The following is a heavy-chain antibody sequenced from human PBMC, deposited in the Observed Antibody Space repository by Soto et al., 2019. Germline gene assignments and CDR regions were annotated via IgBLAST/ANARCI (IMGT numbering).Heavy chain of an antibody. CDR2: ISSSSSTI. Sequence: GGSLRLSCAASGFTFSSYSMNWVRQAPGKGLEWVSYISSSSSTIYYADSVKGRFTISRDNAKNSLYLQMSSLRAEETAVYYSARDKNGYSYGPYYYYYYMDVWGKGTTVTVSS. CDR1: GFTFSSYS. D-gene: IGHD5-18*01. V-gene: IGHV3-48*01. J-gene: IGHJ6*03. CDR3: ARDKNGYSYGPYYYYYYMDV.